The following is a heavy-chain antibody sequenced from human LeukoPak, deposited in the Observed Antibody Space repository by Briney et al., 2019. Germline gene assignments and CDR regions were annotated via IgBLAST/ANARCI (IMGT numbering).Heavy chain of an antibody. D-gene: IGHD2-2*01. V-gene: IGHV4-4*02. Sequence: SETLSLTCAVSGGSISSSNWWSWVRQPPGKGLEWIGEIYHSGSTNYNPSLKSRVTISVDKSKNQFSLKLSSVTAADTAVYYCARQLSDCSSTSCTNRYYYYYMDVWGKGTTVTVSS. CDR3: ARQLSDCSSTSCTNRYYYYYMDV. J-gene: IGHJ6*03. CDR2: IYHSGST. CDR1: GGSISSSNW.